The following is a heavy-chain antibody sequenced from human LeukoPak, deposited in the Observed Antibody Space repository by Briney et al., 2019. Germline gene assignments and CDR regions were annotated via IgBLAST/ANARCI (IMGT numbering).Heavy chain of an antibody. V-gene: IGHV4-59*12. CDR1: GASISSYY. J-gene: IGHJ4*02. CDR3: ARWYSSSSCFDY. D-gene: IGHD6-6*01. Sequence: SETLSLTCTVSGASISSYYWSWIRQPPGKGLEWIGYIYYSGSTYYNPSLKSRVTISVDTSKNQFSLKLSSVTAADTAVYYCARWYSSSSCFDYWGQGTLVTVSS. CDR2: IYYSGST.